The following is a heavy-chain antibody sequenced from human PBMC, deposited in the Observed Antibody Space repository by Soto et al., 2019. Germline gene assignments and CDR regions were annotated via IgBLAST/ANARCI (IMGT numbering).Heavy chain of an antibody. CDR3: ARPGHYYYGSGSYYSDAFDI. CDR2: IYPGDSDT. V-gene: IGHV5-51*01. D-gene: IGHD3-10*01. Sequence: RGESLKISCKGSGYSFTSYWIGWVRQMPGKGLEWMGIIYPGDSDTRYSPSFQGQVTISADKSISTAYLQWSSLKASDTAMYYCARPGHYYYGSGSYYSDAFDIWGQGTMVT. J-gene: IGHJ3*02. CDR1: GYSFTSYW.